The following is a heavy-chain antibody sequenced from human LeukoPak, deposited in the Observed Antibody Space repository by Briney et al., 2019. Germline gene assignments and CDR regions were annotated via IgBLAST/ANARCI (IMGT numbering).Heavy chain of an antibody. CDR2: IYYSAST. D-gene: IGHD3-3*01. V-gene: IGHV4-31*02. Sequence: LRLSCAASGFTFSSYAMSWVRQPPGKGLEWIGYIYYSASTYYNPSLKSRVTISVDTSKNQFSLKLSSVTAADTAVYYCARVLGFWSGYYRPGYYYYYMDVWGKGTTVTVSS. CDR1: GFTFSSYA. CDR3: ARVLGFWSGYYRPGYYYYYMDV. J-gene: IGHJ6*03.